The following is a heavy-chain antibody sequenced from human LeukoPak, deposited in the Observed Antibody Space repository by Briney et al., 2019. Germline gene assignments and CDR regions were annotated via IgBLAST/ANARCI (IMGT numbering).Heavy chain of an antibody. CDR2: ISGSGGRT. J-gene: IGHJ4*02. Sequence: GGSLRLSCAASGFTFSSYAMSWVRQAPGRGLECVSGISGSGGRTDYADSVKGRFTISRDNSKNTVYLQMNSLRDEDTAVYYCAKVGSGYYSSFDYWGQGTLVTVSS. CDR1: GFTFSSYA. CDR3: AKVGSGYYSSFDY. V-gene: IGHV3-23*01. D-gene: IGHD3-22*01.